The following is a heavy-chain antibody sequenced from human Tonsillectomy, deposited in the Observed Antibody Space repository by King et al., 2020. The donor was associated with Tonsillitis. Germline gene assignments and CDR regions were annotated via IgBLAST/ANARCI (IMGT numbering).Heavy chain of an antibody. V-gene: IGHV3-33*08. CDR3: ARAVVRGLVP. CDR1: GFTFSIYG. D-gene: IGHD3-10*01. J-gene: IGHJ5*02. CDR2: IGYDGSNK. Sequence: VQLVESGGGVVQPGRSLRLSCAASGFTFSIYGMHWVRQAPGKGLEWVAVIGYDGSNKYFADSVKGRFTTPRDNSKNTLYLQMNSLRAEDTAVYYCARAVVRGLVPWGQGTLVTVSS.